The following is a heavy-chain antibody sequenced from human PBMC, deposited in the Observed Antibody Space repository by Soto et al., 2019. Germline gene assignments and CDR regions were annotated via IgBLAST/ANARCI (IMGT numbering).Heavy chain of an antibody. V-gene: IGHV4-34*01. J-gene: IGHJ6*02. CDR2: INHSGST. CDR1: GGSVSCYY. CDR3: AGLTSNIVVVPAAVKDYYYYGMDV. Sequence: PSEALSLTSAVYGGSVSCYYWSWIRQPPGKGLEWIGEINHSGSTNYNLSLKSRVTISVDTSKNQFSLKLSSVTAADTAVYYCAGLTSNIVVVPAAVKDYYYYGMDVCGQGTTVTVSS. D-gene: IGHD2-2*01.